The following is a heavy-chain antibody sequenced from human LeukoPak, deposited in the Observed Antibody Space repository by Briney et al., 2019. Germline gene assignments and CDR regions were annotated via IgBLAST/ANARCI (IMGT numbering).Heavy chain of an antibody. D-gene: IGHD3-3*01. CDR3: ARGQSGHYMAFDY. Sequence: PSETLSLTCTVSGDSISSYYWSWIRQPPGKGLEWIGYIYYSGSTNYNPSLKSRVTISVDTSKNQFSLKLSSVTAADTAVYYCARGQSGHYMAFDYWGQGTLVTVSS. V-gene: IGHV4-59*01. CDR2: IYYSGST. J-gene: IGHJ4*02. CDR1: GDSISSYY.